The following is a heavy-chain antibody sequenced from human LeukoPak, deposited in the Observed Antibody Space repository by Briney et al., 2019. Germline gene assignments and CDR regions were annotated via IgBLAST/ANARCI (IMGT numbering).Heavy chain of an antibody. CDR2: ISSSSSYI. D-gene: IGHD6-19*01. V-gene: IGHV3-11*06. CDR3: ARDSSIAVAGTGGY. CDR1: GFTFSDYY. J-gene: IGHJ4*02. Sequence: GGSLRLSCAASGFTFSDYYMSWIRQAPGKGLEWVSSISSSSSYIYYADSVKGRFTISRDNAKNSLYLQMNSLRAEDTAVYYCARDSSIAVAGTGGYWGQGTLVTVSS.